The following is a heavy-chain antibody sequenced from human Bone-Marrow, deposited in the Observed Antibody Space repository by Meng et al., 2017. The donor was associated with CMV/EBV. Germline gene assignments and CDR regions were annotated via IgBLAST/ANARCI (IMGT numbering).Heavy chain of an antibody. J-gene: IGHJ6*02. CDR1: GGSISSGGYY. Sequence: GSLRLSCTVSGGSISSGGYYWSWIRQPPGKGLEWIGEINHSGSTNYNPSLKSRVTISVDTSKNQFSLKLSSVTAADTAVYYCARGAVPKGMDVWGQGTTVTVSS. V-gene: IGHV4-39*07. CDR3: ARGAVPKGMDV. CDR2: INHSGST. D-gene: IGHD6-19*01.